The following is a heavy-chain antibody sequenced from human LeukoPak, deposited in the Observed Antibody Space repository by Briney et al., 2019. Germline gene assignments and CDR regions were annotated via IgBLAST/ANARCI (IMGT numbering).Heavy chain of an antibody. V-gene: IGHV3-33*01. CDR3: ARDYGGDAGLDS. D-gene: IGHD4-23*01. CDR2: IWSDDRNK. Sequence: GGSLRLSCAASGFTFSSFGMHWVRQAPGKGLEWVALIWSDDRNKYYADSVKGQFTISRDNSKNTLYLQMNSLRAEDTAVYYCARDYGGDAGLDSWGQGTLVTVSS. CDR1: GFTFSSFG. J-gene: IGHJ4*02.